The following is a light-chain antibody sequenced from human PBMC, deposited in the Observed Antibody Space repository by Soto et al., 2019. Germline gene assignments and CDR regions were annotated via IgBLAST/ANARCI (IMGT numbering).Light chain of an antibody. Sequence: QSLLTQPPSVSAAPGQRVSICCSGGSSNNWGNSVSWYQQLPGTAPKLLIYDDNKRPSGIPDRFSGSKSGTSATLGITGFQTGVEADYYCGSWDSSLSAYVFGTGTTVNVL. CDR3: GSWDSSLSAYV. V-gene: IGLV1-51*01. CDR2: DDN. CDR1: SSNNWGNS. J-gene: IGLJ1*01.